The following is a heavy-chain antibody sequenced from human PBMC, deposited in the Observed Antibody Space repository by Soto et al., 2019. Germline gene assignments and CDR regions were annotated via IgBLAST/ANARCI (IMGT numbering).Heavy chain of an antibody. CDR2: IYYSGST. D-gene: IGHD3-10*01. J-gene: IGHJ4*02. V-gene: IGHV4-59*01. CDR3: ARHYYGSGFDY. Sequence: SETLSLTCTVSGGSISNYYWSWIRQPPGKGLEWIGYIYYSGSTNYNPSLKSRVTISVDTSKNQFSLKLSSVTAADTAVYYCARHYYGSGFDYWGQGTLVTVSS. CDR1: GGSISNYY.